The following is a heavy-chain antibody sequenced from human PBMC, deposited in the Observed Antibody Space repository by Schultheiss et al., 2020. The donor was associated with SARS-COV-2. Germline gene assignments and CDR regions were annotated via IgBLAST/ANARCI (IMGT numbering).Heavy chain of an antibody. Sequence: SETLSLTCAVSGYSISSGYYWGWIRQPPGKGLEWIGYIYYSGSTNYNPSLKSRVTISVDTSKNQFSLKLSSVTAADTAVYYCARPSSAMDPPDYWGQGTLVTVSS. CDR1: GYSISSGYY. D-gene: IGHD6-6*01. V-gene: IGHV4-38-2*01. CDR3: ARPSSAMDPPDY. J-gene: IGHJ4*02. CDR2: IYYSGST.